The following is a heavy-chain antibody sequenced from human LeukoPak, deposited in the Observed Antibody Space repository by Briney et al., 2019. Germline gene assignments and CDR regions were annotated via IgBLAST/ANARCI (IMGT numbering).Heavy chain of an antibody. CDR3: ARVPGKTVVTPAGGMDV. V-gene: IGHV3-33*01. CDR2: IWYDGSNK. D-gene: IGHD4-23*01. CDR1: GFTFSSYG. Sequence: GRSLRLSCAASGFTFSSYGMHWVRQAPGKGLEWVAVIWYDGSNKYYADSVKGRFTISRDNSKNTLYLQMNSLRAEDTAVYYCARVPGKTVVTPAGGMDVWGQGTTVTVSS. J-gene: IGHJ6*02.